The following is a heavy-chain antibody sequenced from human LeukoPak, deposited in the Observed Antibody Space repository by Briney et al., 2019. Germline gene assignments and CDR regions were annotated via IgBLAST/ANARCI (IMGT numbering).Heavy chain of an antibody. CDR1: GGSISSSSYY. D-gene: IGHD4-11*01. CDR2: IYTSGST. CDR3: ARVQKDYYYYMDV. J-gene: IGHJ6*03. Sequence: PSETLSLTCTVSGGSISSSSYYWGWIRQPAGKGLEWIGRIYTSGSTNYNPSLKSRVTMSVDTSKNQFSLKLSSVTAADTAVYYCARVQKDYYYYMDVWGKGTTVTVSS. V-gene: IGHV4-61*02.